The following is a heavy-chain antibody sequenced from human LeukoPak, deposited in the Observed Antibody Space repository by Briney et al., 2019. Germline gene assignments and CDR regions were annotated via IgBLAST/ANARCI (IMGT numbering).Heavy chain of an antibody. Sequence: NPSETLSLTCAVYGGSFSGYYCSWIRQPPRKRLEWIGEITHSGSTTYNPSLKSRVTISVDTSKNQFSLKLSSVTAADTAVYYCARGRVWFGELGSDYWGQGTLVIVSS. D-gene: IGHD3-10*01. CDR3: ARGRVWFGELGSDY. CDR1: GGSFSGYY. V-gene: IGHV4-34*01. J-gene: IGHJ4*02. CDR2: ITHSGST.